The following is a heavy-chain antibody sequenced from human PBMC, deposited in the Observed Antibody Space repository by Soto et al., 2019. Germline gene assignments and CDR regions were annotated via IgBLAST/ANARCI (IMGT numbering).Heavy chain of an antibody. CDR3: AKDGGSVCSGGTCYFQAPDY. D-gene: IGHD2-15*01. CDR2: IDGSGRNT. J-gene: IGHJ4*02. V-gene: IGHV3-23*01. Sequence: EVQLLESGGGLVQPGGSLRLSCAASGFTFSSYAMSWVRQAQGKGLEWVSGIDGSGRNTYYADSVKGRFTISRDNSQNTLSVQMDSLRVEDTALYYCAKDGGSVCSGGTCYFQAPDYWGQGTLVTVSS. CDR1: GFTFSSYA.